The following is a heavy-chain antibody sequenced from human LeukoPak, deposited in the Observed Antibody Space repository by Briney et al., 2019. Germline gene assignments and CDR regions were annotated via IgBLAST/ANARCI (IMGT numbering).Heavy chain of an antibody. CDR3: AKTASSGSYYDS. J-gene: IGHJ4*02. Sequence: PSETLSLTCAVSGYSISSNNWWGCIRQPPGEGLEGIGYLYVGGSTYYNPSLKSRVTMSVDTSKNRLSLKLSSLTAVDTAIYYCAKTASSGSYYDSWGQGTLVTVSS. CDR1: GYSISSNNW. CDR2: LYVGGST. D-gene: IGHD1-26*01. V-gene: IGHV4-28*01.